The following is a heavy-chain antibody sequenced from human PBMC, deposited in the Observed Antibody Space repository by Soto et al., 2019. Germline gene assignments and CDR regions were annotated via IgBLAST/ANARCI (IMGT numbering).Heavy chain of an antibody. Sequence: ASVKVSCKASGYTFTSYGISWVRQAPGQGLEWMGWISAYNGNTNYAQKFQGRVTITADESTSTVYMELYSLRSEDTAVYYCARRFWSGYSSRFDPWGQGSLVTVSS. D-gene: IGHD3-3*01. CDR3: ARRFWSGYSSRFDP. V-gene: IGHV1-18*01. CDR2: ISAYNGNT. CDR1: GYTFTSYG. J-gene: IGHJ5*02.